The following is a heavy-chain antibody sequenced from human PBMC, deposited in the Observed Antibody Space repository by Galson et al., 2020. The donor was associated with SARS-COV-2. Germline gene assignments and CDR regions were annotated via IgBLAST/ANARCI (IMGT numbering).Heavy chain of an antibody. CDR1: GGSVRSSSYW. CDR3: ARLYRYYDSSGYPDY. J-gene: IGHJ4*02. CDR2: IYYSGTT. V-gene: IGHV4-39*01. D-gene: IGHD3-22*01. Sequence: SEILSLTCSVSGGSVRSSSYWWAWIRQPPGKGLEWIGSIYYSGTTYYNPSLLSRLTISVDTSENQFSLNLSSVSAADTAVYYCARLYRYYDSSGYPDYWGQGTLVTVSS.